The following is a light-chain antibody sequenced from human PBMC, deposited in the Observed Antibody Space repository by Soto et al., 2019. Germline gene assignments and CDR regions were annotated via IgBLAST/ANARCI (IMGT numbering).Light chain of an antibody. CDR1: QRISNW. J-gene: IGKJ1*01. V-gene: IGKV1-5*03. Sequence: DIQLTQSPSTLSASVGDRVTISCRASQRISNWLAWYQQKPGIAPKLLIYEASRLESGVPSRFSGTGSGTEFTLTISSLQPDDFATYYCQQSSHFSTFGQGTKVDIK. CDR3: QQSSHFST. CDR2: EAS.